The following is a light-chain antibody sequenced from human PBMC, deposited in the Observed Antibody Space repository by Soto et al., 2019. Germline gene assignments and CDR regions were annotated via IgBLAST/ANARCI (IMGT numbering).Light chain of an antibody. V-gene: IGKV3-11*01. CDR3: QQRSDWPIT. Sequence: EIRMTQSPAILSVSPGERVTLSCRASQTFGRTYLAWYQQKPGQAPRLLIYDASNRATGISARFSGSGSGTDFTLTISSLEPEDFALYYCQQRSDWPITFGQGTRLEIK. CDR1: QTFGRTY. J-gene: IGKJ5*01. CDR2: DAS.